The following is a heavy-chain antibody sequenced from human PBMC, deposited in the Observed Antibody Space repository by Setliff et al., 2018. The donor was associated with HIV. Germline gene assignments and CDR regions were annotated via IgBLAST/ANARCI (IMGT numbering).Heavy chain of an antibody. J-gene: IGHJ4*02. D-gene: IGHD3-10*01. Sequence: SETLSLTCAVSGYAISSGYYWGWIRPPPGKGLEWIGSIYNRGRTYSNPSLKSRVTISVDTSKNQFSLKLSSVTAAYTAVYYCARELLRSWDGSENSYKPYYFDYWGQGTLVTVSS. CDR3: ARELLRSWDGSENSYKPYYFDY. CDR1: GYAISSGYY. V-gene: IGHV4-38-2*02. CDR2: IYNRGRT.